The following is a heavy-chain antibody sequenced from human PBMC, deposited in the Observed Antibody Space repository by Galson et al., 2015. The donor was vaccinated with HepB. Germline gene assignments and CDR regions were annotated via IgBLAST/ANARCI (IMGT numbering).Heavy chain of an antibody. CDR1: GFTFDDYA. Sequence: SLRLSCAASGFTFDDYAMHWVRQAPGKGLEWVSGISWNSGSIGYADSVKGRFTISRDNAKNSLYLQMNSLRAEDTALYYCAKAYYDYIWGKYYFDYWGQGTLVTVSS. D-gene: IGHD3-16*01. J-gene: IGHJ4*02. CDR3: AKAYYDYIWGKYYFDY. V-gene: IGHV3-9*01. CDR2: ISWNSGSI.